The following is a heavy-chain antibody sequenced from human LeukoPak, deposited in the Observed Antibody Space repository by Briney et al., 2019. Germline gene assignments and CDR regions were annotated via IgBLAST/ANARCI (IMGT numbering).Heavy chain of an antibody. D-gene: IGHD2-2*01. Sequence: GGSLRLSCAASGFTFSSYEMNWVRQAPGKGLEWVSYISSSGSTIYYADSVKGRFTISRDNAKNSLYLQMNSLRAEDTAVYYCAREPSSTSWTADDYYGMDVWGQGTTVTVSS. CDR2: ISSSGSTI. V-gene: IGHV3-48*03. CDR3: AREPSSTSWTADDYYGMDV. CDR1: GFTFSSYE. J-gene: IGHJ6*02.